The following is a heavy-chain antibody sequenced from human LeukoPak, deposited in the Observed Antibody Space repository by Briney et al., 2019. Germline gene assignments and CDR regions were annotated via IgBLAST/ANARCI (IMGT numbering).Heavy chain of an antibody. CDR2: INHSGST. V-gene: IGHV4-34*01. Sequence: PSETLSLTWAVYGGSFSGYYWSWIRQPPGKGLEWTGEINHSGSTNYNPSLKSRVTISVDSSKNQFSLRLSSVTAADTAVYYCARESLTWLQSRTSWFDPWGQGTLVTVSS. D-gene: IGHD5-24*01. J-gene: IGHJ5*02. CDR3: ARESLTWLQSRTSWFDP. CDR1: GGSFSGYY.